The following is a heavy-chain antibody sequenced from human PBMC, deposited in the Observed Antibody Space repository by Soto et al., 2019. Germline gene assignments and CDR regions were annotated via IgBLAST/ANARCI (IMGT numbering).Heavy chain of an antibody. CDR2: ISSSSSYT. Sequence: PGGSLRLSCAASGFTFSDYYMSWIRQAPGKGLEWVSYISSSSSYTNYADSVKGRFTISRDNAKNSLYLQMNSLRAEDTAVYYCARPGDYDILTGYYKGYFDYWGQGTLVTVSS. V-gene: IGHV3-11*06. J-gene: IGHJ4*02. D-gene: IGHD3-9*01. CDR1: GFTFSDYY. CDR3: ARPGDYDILTGYYKGYFDY.